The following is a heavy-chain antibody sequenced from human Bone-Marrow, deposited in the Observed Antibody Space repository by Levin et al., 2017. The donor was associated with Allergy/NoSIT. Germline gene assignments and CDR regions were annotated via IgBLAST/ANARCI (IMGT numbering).Heavy chain of an antibody. CDR2: VDPDNHET. Sequence: GASVKVSCKTSGYTFSDFYLHWVQQAPGKGLEWMGLVDPDNHETRFAERFQGRLSIVADRSTDTAYIELRNLRSEDTDLYFCTTSTSSSAFDYWGQGPLVTVSS. CDR3: TTSTSSSAFDY. V-gene: IGHV1-69-2*01. J-gene: IGHJ4*02. CDR1: GYTFSDFY. D-gene: IGHD2-2*01.